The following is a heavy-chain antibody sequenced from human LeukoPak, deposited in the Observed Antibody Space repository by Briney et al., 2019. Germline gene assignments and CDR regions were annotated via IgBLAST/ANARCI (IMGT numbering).Heavy chain of an antibody. CDR2: IGGSGLST. J-gene: IGHJ4*02. V-gene: IGHV3-23*01. CDR3: AKGIGGSYFRLFDY. CDR1: GFTFSSYA. D-gene: IGHD1-26*01. Sequence: QAGGSLRLSCAASGFTFSSYAMNWVRQAPGKGLEWVSTIGGSGLSTYYADSVKGRFTISRDNSKNTLYLQMNSLRAEDTAIYYCAKGIGGSYFRLFDYWGQGTLVTVSS.